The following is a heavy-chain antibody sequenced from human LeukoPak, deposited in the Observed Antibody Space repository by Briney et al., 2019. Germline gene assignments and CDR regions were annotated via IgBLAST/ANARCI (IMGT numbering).Heavy chain of an antibody. CDR1: GFTFSSYA. Sequence: PGRSLRLSCAASGFTFSSYAMHWVRQAPGKGLEWVAVISYDGSNKYYADSVKGRSTISRDNSKNTLDLQMNSLRAEDTAVYYCAKVTFEGVDPWGQGTLVTVSS. J-gene: IGHJ5*02. V-gene: IGHV3-30*04. CDR3: AKVTFEGVDP. D-gene: IGHD2/OR15-2a*01. CDR2: ISYDGSNK.